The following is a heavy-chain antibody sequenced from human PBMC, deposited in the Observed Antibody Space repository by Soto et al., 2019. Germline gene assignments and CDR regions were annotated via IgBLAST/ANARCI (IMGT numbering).Heavy chain of an antibody. V-gene: IGHV4-39*01. CDR1: GDSISGSPYY. D-gene: IGHD4-4*01. Sequence: PSETLSLTCVVSGDSISGSPYYWAWIRQPPGKALEWIGSVYYSGTSYRNPSLKSRTTLSVDRSKNQFSLQLSSVTAADTAVYYCAHIRDYNNYGGFDPWGPGSLVTVSS. CDR3: AHIRDYNNYGGFDP. CDR2: VYYSGTS. J-gene: IGHJ5*02.